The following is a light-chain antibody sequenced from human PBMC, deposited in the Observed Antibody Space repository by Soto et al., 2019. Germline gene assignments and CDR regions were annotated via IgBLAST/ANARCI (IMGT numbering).Light chain of an antibody. Sequence: QSALTQPASVSGSPGQSITISCTGTSSDVGGYNYVSWYQQHPGKAPKLMIYDVSNRPSGVSNRFSGSKSGNTASLTISGLQADDEADYYCSSYTSSSTLVFATGTKVTVL. CDR1: SSDVGGYNY. V-gene: IGLV2-14*01. CDR2: DVS. CDR3: SSYTSSSTLV. J-gene: IGLJ1*01.